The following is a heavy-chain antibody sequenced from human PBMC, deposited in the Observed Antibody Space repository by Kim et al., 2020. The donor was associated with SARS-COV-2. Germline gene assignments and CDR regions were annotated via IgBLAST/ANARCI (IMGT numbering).Heavy chain of an antibody. J-gene: IGHJ6*02. Sequence: SETLSLTCTVSGGSISSSSYYWGWIRQPPGKGLEWIGSIYYSGSTYYNPSLKSRVTISVDTSKNQFSLKLSSVTAADTAVYYCAREMATIVITNLYDYYYGMDVWGQGTTVTVSS. CDR3: AREMATIVITNLYDYYYGMDV. V-gene: IGHV4-39*02. CDR2: IYYSGST. CDR1: GGSISSSSYY. D-gene: IGHD3-22*01.